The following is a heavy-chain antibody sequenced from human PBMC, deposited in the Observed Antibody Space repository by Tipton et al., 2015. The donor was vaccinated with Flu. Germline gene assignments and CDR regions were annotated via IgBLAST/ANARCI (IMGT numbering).Heavy chain of an antibody. CDR2: ITSTSTYI. Sequence: SLRLSCAASGFPFSGYSMNWVRQAPGKGLEWVSCITSTSTYIYYADSVKGRFTISRDNAKNSLSLQMTSLRVEDTAVYYCARGLVNEPLDYWGQGTLVTVSS. D-gene: IGHD3-9*01. CDR3: ARGLVNEPLDY. V-gene: IGHV3-21*06. J-gene: IGHJ4*02. CDR1: GFPFSGYS.